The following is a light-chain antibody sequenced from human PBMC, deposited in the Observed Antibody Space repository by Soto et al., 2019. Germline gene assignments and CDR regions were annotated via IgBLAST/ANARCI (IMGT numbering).Light chain of an antibody. CDR1: QGISNS. CDR2: AAS. J-gene: IGKJ2*03. V-gene: IGKV1-12*01. CDR3: ERDSTFPYR. Sequence: SSSGGDRVTITWRANQGISNSLAWYQQKPGKAPNLLISAASNLQSGVPSRFSGRGSGTDFTLTISSLQPEDSATYYCERDSTFPYRFGPGTKVDIK.